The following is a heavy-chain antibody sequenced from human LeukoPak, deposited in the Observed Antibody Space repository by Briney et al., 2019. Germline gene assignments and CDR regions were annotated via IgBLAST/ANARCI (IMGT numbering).Heavy chain of an antibody. CDR1: GFTFSSYS. J-gene: IGHJ6*03. CDR2: ISSSSSYI. CDR3: ARAGSGSYYSYYYYYYMDV. V-gene: IGHV3-21*01. D-gene: IGHD3-10*01. Sequence: GGSLRLSCAASGFTFSSYSMNWVRQAPGKGLEWVSSISSSSSYIYYADSVKGRFTISRDNAKNSLYLQMNSLRAEDTAVYYCARAGSGSYYSYYYYYYMDVWGKGTTVTVSS.